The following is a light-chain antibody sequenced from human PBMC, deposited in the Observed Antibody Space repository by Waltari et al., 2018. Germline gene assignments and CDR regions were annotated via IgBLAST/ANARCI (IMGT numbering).Light chain of an antibody. J-gene: IGKJ1*01. CDR1: QSISIN. CDR3: QQYDNWPPWT. V-gene: IGKV3-15*01. Sequence: EIAMTQSPVTLSVSPGDTATPSCRASQSISINLAWYQQKPVQAPRLLIYAASTRASGIPARFSGSGSGTEFTLTISSLQSEDFAVYYCQQYDNWPPWTFGQGTKVEI. CDR2: AAS.